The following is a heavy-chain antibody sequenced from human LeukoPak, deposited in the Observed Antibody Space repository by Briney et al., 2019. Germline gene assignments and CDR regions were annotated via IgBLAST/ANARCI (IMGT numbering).Heavy chain of an antibody. Sequence: GGSLRLSCAASGFTFSSYEMNWVRQAPGKGLEWVSYISSGGTTIYYADSVKGRFTISRDNAKNSLYLQMNSLRAEDTAVYYCARDPPGYTSWGQGTLVNVSS. D-gene: IGHD6-13*01. CDR2: ISSGGTTI. J-gene: IGHJ5*02. CDR1: GFTFSSYE. V-gene: IGHV3-48*03. CDR3: ARDPPGYTS.